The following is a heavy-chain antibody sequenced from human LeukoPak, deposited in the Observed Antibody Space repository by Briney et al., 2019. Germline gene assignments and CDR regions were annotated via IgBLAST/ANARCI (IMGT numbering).Heavy chain of an antibody. Sequence: GASVKVCCKAAGGTFSSYGISWVGQAPGQGLEWMGRIIPIFGIANYAQKFQGRVTITADKSTSTAYLELSSLRSEDTAVYYCAREDVDTALVEYWGQGTLVTDSS. D-gene: IGHD5-18*01. CDR1: GGTFSSYG. CDR2: IIPIFGIA. J-gene: IGHJ4*02. V-gene: IGHV1-69*04. CDR3: AREDVDTALVEY.